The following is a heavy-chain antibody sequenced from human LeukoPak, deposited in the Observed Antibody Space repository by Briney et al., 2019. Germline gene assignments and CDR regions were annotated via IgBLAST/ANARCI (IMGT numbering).Heavy chain of an antibody. J-gene: IGHJ4*02. Sequence: PGRSLRLSCAASGFTFSSYGMHWVRQAPGKGLEWVAVISYDGSNKYYADSVKGRFTISRDNSKNTLYLQMNSLRAEDTAVCYCAKDGYNQGPFDYWGQGTLVTVSS. D-gene: IGHD5-24*01. V-gene: IGHV3-30*18. CDR2: ISYDGSNK. CDR1: GFTFSSYG. CDR3: AKDGYNQGPFDY.